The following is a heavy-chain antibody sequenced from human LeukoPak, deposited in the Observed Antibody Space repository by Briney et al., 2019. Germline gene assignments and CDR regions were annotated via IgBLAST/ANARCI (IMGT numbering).Heavy chain of an antibody. Sequence: ASVKVSCKASGYTFTGYYMHWVRQAPGQGLEWMGWINPNSGGTNYAQKFQGRVTMTRDTSISTAYMELSRLRSDDTAVYYCARNYDFWSGHYYYYGMDVWGQGTTVTVSS. CDR3: ARNYDFWSGHYYYYGMDV. V-gene: IGHV1-2*02. CDR1: GYTFTGYY. CDR2: INPNSGGT. D-gene: IGHD3-3*01. J-gene: IGHJ6*02.